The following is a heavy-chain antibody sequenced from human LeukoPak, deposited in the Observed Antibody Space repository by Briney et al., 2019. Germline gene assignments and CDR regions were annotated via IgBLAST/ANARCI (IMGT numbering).Heavy chain of an antibody. CDR2: IRSKAYGGTT. D-gene: IGHD2-2*01. CDR3: ARSNSWLYFDY. Sequence: GGSLRLSCTASGFTFGDYAMSWVRQAPGKGLEWVGFIRSKAYGGTTEYAASVKGRFTISRDDSKSIAYLQMNSLKTEDTAVYYCARSNSWLYFDYWGQGTLVTVSS. V-gene: IGHV3-49*04. J-gene: IGHJ4*02. CDR1: GFTFGDYA.